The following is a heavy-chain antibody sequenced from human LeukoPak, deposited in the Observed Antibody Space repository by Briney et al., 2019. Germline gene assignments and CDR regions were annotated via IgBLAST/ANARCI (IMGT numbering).Heavy chain of an antibody. CDR2: INPNSGGT. CDR3: ARGDIVVVPAAHSRDY. V-gene: IGHV1-2*02. D-gene: IGHD2-2*01. Sequence: ASVKVSCKASGYTFTGYYMHWVRQAPGQGLEWMGWINPNSGGTNYAQKFQGRVTMTRDTSISTAYTELSRLRSDDTAVYYCARGDIVVVPAAHSRDYWGQGTLVTVSS. J-gene: IGHJ4*02. CDR1: GYTFTGYY.